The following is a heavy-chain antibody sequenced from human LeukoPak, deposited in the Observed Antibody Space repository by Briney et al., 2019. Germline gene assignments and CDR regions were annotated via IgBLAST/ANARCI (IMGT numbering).Heavy chain of an antibody. CDR3: ARAGSGQLGYFDY. D-gene: IGHD6-6*01. CDR2: INPSGGST. J-gene: IGHJ4*02. V-gene: IGHV1-46*01. Sequence: ASVKVSCKASGYTFTSYYMHWVRQAPGQGLEWMGIINPSGGSTSYAQKFQGRVTMTRDMSTCTVYMELSSLRSEDTAVYYCARAGSGQLGYFDYWGQGTLVAVSS. CDR1: GYTFTSYY.